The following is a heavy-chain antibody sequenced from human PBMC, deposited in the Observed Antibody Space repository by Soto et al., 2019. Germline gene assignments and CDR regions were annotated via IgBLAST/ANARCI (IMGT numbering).Heavy chain of an antibody. CDR3: AHRYGGNYYRWYFDS. Sequence: QITLKESGPTLVKPTQTLTVTCTFSGFSLSTSGAGVGWIRQSPGKAPEWLALISWKDEKRYNPGLKSRLTITKDTSKNQVVLTVTDLDPVDTATYFCAHRYGGNYYRWYFDSWGQGTLVTVSS. V-gene: IGHV2-5*01. D-gene: IGHD1-26*01. CDR1: GFSLSTSGAG. CDR2: ISWKDEK. J-gene: IGHJ4*02.